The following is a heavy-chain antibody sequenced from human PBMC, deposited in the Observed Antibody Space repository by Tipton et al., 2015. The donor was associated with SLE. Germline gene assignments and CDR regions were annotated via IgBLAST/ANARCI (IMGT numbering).Heavy chain of an antibody. V-gene: IGHV3-43*01. Sequence: SLRLSCATSGFTLDDYTMHWVRQGPGKGLEWVSVITWDGVNTYYADSVKGRFTISRDNSKNTLYLQMNSLRAEDTAVYYCARGIAVWGQGTLVTVSS. CDR3: ARGIAV. CDR1: GFTLDDYT. D-gene: IGHD6-19*01. J-gene: IGHJ4*02. CDR2: ITWDGVNT.